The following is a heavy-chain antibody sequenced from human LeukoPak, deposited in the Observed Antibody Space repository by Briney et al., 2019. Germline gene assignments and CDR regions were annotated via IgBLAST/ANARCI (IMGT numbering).Heavy chain of an antibody. V-gene: IGHV4-39*02. CDR2: IYYSGST. CDR3: AREAVREDIVATNHNWFDP. CDR1: GGSISSSSYY. J-gene: IGHJ5*02. D-gene: IGHD5-12*01. Sequence: SETLSLTCTVSGGSISSSSYYWGWIRQPPGKGLEWIGSIYYSGSTYYNPSLKSRVTISVDTSKNQFSLKLSSVTAADTAVYYCAREAVREDIVATNHNWFDPWGQGTLVTVSS.